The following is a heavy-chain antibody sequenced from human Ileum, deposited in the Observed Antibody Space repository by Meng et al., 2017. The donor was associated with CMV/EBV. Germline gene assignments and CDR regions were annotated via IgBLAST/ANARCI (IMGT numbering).Heavy chain of an antibody. CDR3: ARLQAWDWFDP. CDR1: GGSSNSFY. Sequence: QVKLQESGPGLVKPSKTLSLTGSVSGGSSNSFYWSWIRQPAGNVLEWIGRIYSSGIINYNPSLKSRVTVSVDTSKNQFSLKVNSVTAADTAVYYCARLQAWDWFDPWGQGTLVTVSS. V-gene: IGHV4-4*07. CDR2: IYSSGII. J-gene: IGHJ5*02. D-gene: IGHD4-11*01.